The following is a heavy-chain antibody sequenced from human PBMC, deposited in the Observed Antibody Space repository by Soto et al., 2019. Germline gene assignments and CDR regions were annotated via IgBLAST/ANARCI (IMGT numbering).Heavy chain of an antibody. CDR3: VKDIGGPDYGDYGFDS. V-gene: IGHV3-9*01. CDR2: ISWDGSRA. D-gene: IGHD4-17*01. Sequence: EVLLVESGGALVQPGRSLRLSCAASGFTFDDYAMHWVRQPPGKGLEWVSGISWDGSRAGYADSVKSRFTISRDNARNSLYLQINILRPEDTALYYCVKDIGGPDYGDYGFDSWGQGTLITVSS. J-gene: IGHJ4*02. CDR1: GFTFDDYA.